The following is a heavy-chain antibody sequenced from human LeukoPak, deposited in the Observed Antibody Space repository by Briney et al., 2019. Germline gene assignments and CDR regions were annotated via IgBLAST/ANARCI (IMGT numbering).Heavy chain of an antibody. V-gene: IGHV4-34*01. CDR3: ARVDSSNWYDSRGYFDY. CDR1: GGSFSGYY. Sequence: PSETLSLTCAVYGGSFSGYYWGWIRQPPGKGLEWIGEINHSGSTKYNPSLKSRVTISVDTSKNQFSLKLSSVTAADTAVYYCARVDSSNWYDSRGYFDYWGQGTLVTVSS. D-gene: IGHD6-13*01. CDR2: INHSGST. J-gene: IGHJ4*02.